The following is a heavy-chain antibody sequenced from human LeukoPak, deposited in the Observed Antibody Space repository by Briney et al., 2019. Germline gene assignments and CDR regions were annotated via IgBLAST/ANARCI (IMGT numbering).Heavy chain of an antibody. J-gene: IGHJ4*02. CDR3: AGGDRNGWYFDY. D-gene: IGHD6-19*01. CDR1: GFIFDDHG. CDR2: INWNGGST. V-gene: IGHV3-20*04. Sequence: PGGSLRLSCAASGFIFDDHGMSWVRQVPGKGLEWVSGINWNGGSTGYADSVKGRFTISRDNAKKSLYLQMNSLRAEDTALYYCAGGDRNGWYFDYWGQGILVTVPS.